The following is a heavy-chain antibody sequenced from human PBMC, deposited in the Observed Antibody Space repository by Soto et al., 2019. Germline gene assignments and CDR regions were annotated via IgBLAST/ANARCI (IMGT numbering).Heavy chain of an antibody. CDR1: GVSINSADYY. V-gene: IGHV4-31*11. CDR2: IYYSGST. D-gene: IGHD4-17*01. CDR3: ARDTASYGLDV. Sequence: QVQLQESGPGLVKPSQTLSLTCVVSGVSINSADYYWTWVRQLPGKGLEWIGYIYYSGSTYYKPSLRSRLTISRATSKNQFSQKLNSVTAADTALYYCARDTASYGLDVWGQGTTVTISS. J-gene: IGHJ6*02.